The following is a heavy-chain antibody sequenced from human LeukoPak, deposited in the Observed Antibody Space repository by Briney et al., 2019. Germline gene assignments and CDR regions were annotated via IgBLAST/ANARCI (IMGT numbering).Heavy chain of an antibody. CDR3: ARTHRDAFDI. D-gene: IGHD1-14*01. J-gene: IGHJ3*02. CDR2: ISSSSSYI. CDR1: GFTFNNYW. Sequence: GGSLRLSCAASGFTFNNYWMHWVRQAPGKGLEWVLSISSSSSYIYYADSVKGRFTISRDNAKNSLYLQMNSLRAEDTAVYYCARTHRDAFDIWGQGTMVTVSS. V-gene: IGHV3-21*01.